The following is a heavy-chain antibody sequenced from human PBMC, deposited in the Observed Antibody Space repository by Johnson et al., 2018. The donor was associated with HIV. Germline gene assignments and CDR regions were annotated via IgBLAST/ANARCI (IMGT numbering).Heavy chain of an antibody. J-gene: IGHJ3*02. CDR1: GFTFSSYA. CDR3: ARDSNRYAFDI. V-gene: IGHV3-30*04. Sequence: QVQLVESGGGVVQPGRSLRLSCAASGFTFSSYAMHWVRQAPGKGLEWVAVLSYDGTDKYYADSVKGRFTISRDNAKNSLYLQMNSLRAEDTAVYYCARDSNRYAFDIWGQGTMVTVSS. CDR2: LSYDGTDK. D-gene: IGHD2-8*01.